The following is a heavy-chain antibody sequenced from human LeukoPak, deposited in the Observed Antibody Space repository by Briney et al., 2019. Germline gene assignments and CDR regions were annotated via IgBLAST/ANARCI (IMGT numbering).Heavy chain of an antibody. D-gene: IGHD5-12*01. J-gene: IGHJ4*02. CDR1: GFTFSSYS. CDR3: ARTEGYSGYDPPDY. Sequence: GGSLRLSCAVSGFTFSSYSMKWVRQAPGKGLEWVSSISTSSSYIYYVDSVKGRFTISRDNAKNSLYLQMNSLRAEDTAVYYCARTEGYSGYDPPDYWGQGTLVTVSS. V-gene: IGHV3-21*01. CDR2: ISTSSSYI.